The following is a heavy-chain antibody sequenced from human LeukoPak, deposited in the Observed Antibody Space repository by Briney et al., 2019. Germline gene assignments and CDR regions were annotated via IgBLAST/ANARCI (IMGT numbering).Heavy chain of an antibody. Sequence: SETLSLTCTVSGGSISSYYWSWIRQPPGKGLEWIGYIYYSGSTNYNPSLKSRVTISVDTSKNQFSLKLSSVTAADTAVYYCARDSQYDFWSGYYTGYFDYWGQGTLVTVSS. J-gene: IGHJ4*02. CDR3: ARDSQYDFWSGYYTGYFDY. D-gene: IGHD3-3*01. CDR1: GGSISSYY. V-gene: IGHV4-59*01. CDR2: IYYSGST.